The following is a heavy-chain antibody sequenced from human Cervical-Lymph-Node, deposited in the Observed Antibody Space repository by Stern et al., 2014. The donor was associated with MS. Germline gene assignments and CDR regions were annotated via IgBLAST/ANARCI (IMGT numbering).Heavy chain of an antibody. CDR2: IYTTGST. V-gene: IGHV4-61*02. Sequence: QVQLQESGPGLVKPSQTLSLTCTVSGGSVGSGSYDWSWIRQPAGKGLEWIGRIYTTGSTYYNPSLKSRVSISIDTSKNQFPLKLTSVTAADTAVYYCARDKEDTNMAFRYFDNWGQGTLVTVSS. CDR1: GGSVGSGSYD. D-gene: IGHD5-18*01. CDR3: ARDKEDTNMAFRYFDN. J-gene: IGHJ4*02.